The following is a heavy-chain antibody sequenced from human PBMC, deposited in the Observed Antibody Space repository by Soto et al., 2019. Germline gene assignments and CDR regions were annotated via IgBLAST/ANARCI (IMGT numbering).Heavy chain of an antibody. J-gene: IGHJ5*02. D-gene: IGHD6-6*01. V-gene: IGHV4-34*01. CDR3: ARASRRAACPGSWFDP. CDR2: INHSGST. CDR1: GGSFSGYY. Sequence: PSETLSLTCAVYGGSFSGYYWSWIRQPPGKGLEWIGEINHSGSTNYNPSLKSRVTISVDTSKNQFSLKLSSVTAADTAVYYCARASRRAACPGSWFDPWGQGTLVTVYS.